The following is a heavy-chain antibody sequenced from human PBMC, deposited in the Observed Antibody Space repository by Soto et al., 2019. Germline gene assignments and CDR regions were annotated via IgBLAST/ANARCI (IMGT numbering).Heavy chain of an antibody. Sequence: SVKVSCKASGGTFSSYAISWVRQAPGQGLEWMGGIIPIFGTANYAQKFQGRVTITADKSTSTAYMGLSSLRSEDTAVYYCATLRASNIVVPRRDYYYGLDVWGQGTSVTVSS. J-gene: IGHJ6*02. CDR3: ATLRASNIVVPRRDYYYGLDV. V-gene: IGHV1-69*06. CDR2: IIPIFGTA. CDR1: GGTFSSYA. D-gene: IGHD2-2*01.